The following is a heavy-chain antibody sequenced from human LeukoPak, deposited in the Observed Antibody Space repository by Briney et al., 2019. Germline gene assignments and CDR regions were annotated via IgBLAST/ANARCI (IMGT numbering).Heavy chain of an antibody. CDR1: SGSFSGYY. CDR3: ARLSNYGGNSDY. J-gene: IGHJ4*02. D-gene: IGHD4-17*01. V-gene: IGHV4-34*01. Sequence: PSETLSLTCAAYSGSFSGYYWSWIRQPPGKGLEWIGEINHSGSTNYNPSLKGRVTIPVETSKNQFSLKLSSVTAAATAVYYCARLSNYGGNSDYWGQGTLVTVSS. CDR2: INHSGST.